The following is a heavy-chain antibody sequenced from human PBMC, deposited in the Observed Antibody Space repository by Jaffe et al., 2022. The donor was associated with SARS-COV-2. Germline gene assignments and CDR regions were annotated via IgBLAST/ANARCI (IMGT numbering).Heavy chain of an antibody. J-gene: IGHJ6*03. CDR1: GGSISSYY. D-gene: IGHD3-10*01. CDR3: ARGSYGSGSYYKDYYYYYYMDV. CDR2: IYYSGST. Sequence: QVQLQESGPGLVKPSETLSLTCTVSGGSISSYYWSWIRQPPGKGLKWIGYIYYSGSTNYNPSLKSRVTISVDTSKNQFSLKLSSVTAADTAVYYCARGSYGSGSYYKDYYYYYYMDVWGKGTTVTVSS. V-gene: IGHV4-59*01.